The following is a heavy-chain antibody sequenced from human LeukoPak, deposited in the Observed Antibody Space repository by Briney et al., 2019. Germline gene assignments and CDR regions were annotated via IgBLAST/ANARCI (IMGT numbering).Heavy chain of an antibody. CDR2: INTNTGNP. CDR1: GYTFTSHA. CDR3: ARDPRRYSSGPPDY. D-gene: IGHD6-19*01. Sequence: GASVKVSCKASGYTFTSHAMNWVRQAPGQGLGWMGWINTNTGNPTYAQGFTGRFVFSLDTSVSTAYLQISSLKAEDTAVYYCARDPRRYSSGPPDYWGQGTLVTVSS. J-gene: IGHJ4*02. V-gene: IGHV7-4-1*02.